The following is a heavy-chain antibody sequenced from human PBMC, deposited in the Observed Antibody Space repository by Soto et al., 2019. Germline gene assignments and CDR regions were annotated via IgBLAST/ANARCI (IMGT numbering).Heavy chain of an antibody. D-gene: IGHD1-26*01. CDR3: AKDGNSGSYYLFDY. V-gene: IGHV3-43*01. J-gene: IGHJ4*02. CDR1: GFTFDGYT. Sequence: GGSLRLSCAASGFTFDGYTMHWVRQAPGKGLEWVSLISWDGGSTYYADSVKGRFTISRDNSKNSLYLQMNSLRTEDTALYYCAKDGNSGSYYLFDYWGQGTLVTV. CDR2: ISWDGGST.